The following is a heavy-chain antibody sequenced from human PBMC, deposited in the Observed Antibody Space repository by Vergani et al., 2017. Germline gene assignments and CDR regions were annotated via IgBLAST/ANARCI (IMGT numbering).Heavy chain of an antibody. CDR2: IIPIFGTA. CDR3: ARDLTMVRGDNPWFDP. CDR1: GGAFSSYA. V-gene: IGHV1-69*18. Sequence: QVQRVQSGAEVKKPGSSMKVSCKASGGAFSSYAISWVRQAPGQGLEWMGRIIPIFGTANYAQKFQGRVTITADESTSTAYMELSSLRSEDTAVYYCARDLTMVRGDNPWFDPWGQGTLVTVSS. J-gene: IGHJ5*02. D-gene: IGHD3-10*01.